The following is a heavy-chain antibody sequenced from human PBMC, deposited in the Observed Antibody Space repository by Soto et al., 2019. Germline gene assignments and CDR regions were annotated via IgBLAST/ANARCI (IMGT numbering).Heavy chain of an antibody. CDR3: LVVITPWSFDH. Sequence: EVQLVESGGGLAQPGGSLRLSCAASGLALSNFWMHWVRQAPGKGLVWVSRISSDGTDTNYADSVKGRFTISRDNAKNTLYLQMTRLKAEDTAVYYCLVVITPWSFDHWGQGALVTVSS. CDR2: ISSDGTDT. V-gene: IGHV3-74*01. CDR1: GLALSNFW. D-gene: IGHD3-22*01. J-gene: IGHJ4*02.